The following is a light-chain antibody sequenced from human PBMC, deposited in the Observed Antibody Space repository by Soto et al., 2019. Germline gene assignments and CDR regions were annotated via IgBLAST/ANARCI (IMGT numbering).Light chain of an antibody. V-gene: IGKV3-20*01. CDR1: QSVSSN. Sequence: PRERATLSHRASQSVSSNLAWYKQTPGQPPRLLSYGASSRAAGIPDRFSGSGSGTEFTLTISRLQPEDFAVYYCQQYGGSPVTFGRGTKVDIK. CDR3: QQYGGSPVT. CDR2: GAS. J-gene: IGKJ1*01.